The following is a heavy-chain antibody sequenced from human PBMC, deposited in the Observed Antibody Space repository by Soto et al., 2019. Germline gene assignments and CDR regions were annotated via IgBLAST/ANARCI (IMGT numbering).Heavy chain of an antibody. CDR3: ARDAYCNNNSCYTWGGKFDL. Sequence: PGGSLRLSCAASGFSFSDYYMSWIRQAPGKGLEWISYISSSSDYTNYADSVKGRFTISRDNAKKSLFLEMNSLIAEDTAVYYCARDAYCNNNSCYTWGGKFDLWGQGTLVTVSS. CDR1: GFSFSDYY. V-gene: IGHV3-11*06. CDR2: ISSSSDYT. D-gene: IGHD2-2*02. J-gene: IGHJ5*02.